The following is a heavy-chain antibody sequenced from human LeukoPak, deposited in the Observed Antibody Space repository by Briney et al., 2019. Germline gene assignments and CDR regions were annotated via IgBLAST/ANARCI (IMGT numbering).Heavy chain of an antibody. CDR2: INNDGSTT. CDR3: ARTYSSFDY. J-gene: IGHJ4*02. CDR1: GXPFSSYW. D-gene: IGHD6-19*01. V-gene: IGHV3-74*01. Sequence: GSLSLSFPVSGXPFSSYWMHWVRQAPGKGLVWVSRINNDGSTTSYADSVKGRFTISRDNTKNTLYLQMNSLRAEDTAVYYCARTYSSFDYWGQGTLVTVSS.